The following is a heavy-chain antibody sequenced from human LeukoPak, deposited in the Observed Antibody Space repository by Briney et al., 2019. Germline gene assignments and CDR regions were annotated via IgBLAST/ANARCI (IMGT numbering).Heavy chain of an antibody. CDR2: INSGGST. D-gene: IGHD6-19*01. Sequence: PGGSLRLSCAASGFTFSSNYMSWVRQAPGKGLEWVAVINSGGSTNYQASLKGRFTISRDNSKNPFYLQMSSVTAEDTAVYYCASRGWYPGGYYFDYWGQGTLVTVSS. CDR3: ASRGWYPGGYYFDY. CDR1: GFTFSSNY. V-gene: IGHV3-53*01. J-gene: IGHJ4*02.